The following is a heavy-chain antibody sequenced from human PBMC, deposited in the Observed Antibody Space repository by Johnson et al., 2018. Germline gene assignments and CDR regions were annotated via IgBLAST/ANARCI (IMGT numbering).Heavy chain of an antibody. Sequence: EVQLVESGGASVQPGGSLRLSCVASGFIVSSNYMSWVRQAPGKGLEWVSVIYSGGYTYYTDSVKGRFTISRDNSKYTLYLQMNSLRAEDTFVYYCASFSGGPTNRYYMDVWGKGTTVTVSS. CDR1: GFIVSSNY. V-gene: IGHV3-66*02. D-gene: IGHD2-15*01. CDR2: IYSGGYT. J-gene: IGHJ6*03. CDR3: ASFSGGPTNRYYMDV.